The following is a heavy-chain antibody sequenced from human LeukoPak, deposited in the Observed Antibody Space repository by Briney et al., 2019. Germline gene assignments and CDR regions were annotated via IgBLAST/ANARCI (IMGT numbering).Heavy chain of an antibody. CDR2: ISYDGSNK. V-gene: IGHV3-30*04. J-gene: IGHJ4*02. CDR1: GFTFSSYA. D-gene: IGHD2-2*02. CDR3: ASDRYPSPYAPDY. Sequence: GGSLRLSCAASGFTFSSYAMRWVRQAPGKGLEWVAVISYDGSNKYYADSVKGRFTISRDNSKNTLYLQMNSLRAEDTAVYYCASDRYPSPYAPDYWGQGTLVTVSS.